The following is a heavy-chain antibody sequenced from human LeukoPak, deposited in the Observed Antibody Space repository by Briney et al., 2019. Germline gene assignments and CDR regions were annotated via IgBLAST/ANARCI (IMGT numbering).Heavy chain of an antibody. J-gene: IGHJ4*02. CDR1: GASISSYY. CDR3: ARDPGPYCTTTSCYVDY. D-gene: IGHD2-2*01. Sequence: SETLSLTCTVSGASISSYYWSWIRQPPGKGLQWIGCIYYSGYTNYNPSLKSRVTMSVDTSKNQFSLKVSSVTAADTAVYYCARDPGPYCTTTSCYVDYWGRGTLVTVSS. V-gene: IGHV4-59*01. CDR2: IYYSGYT.